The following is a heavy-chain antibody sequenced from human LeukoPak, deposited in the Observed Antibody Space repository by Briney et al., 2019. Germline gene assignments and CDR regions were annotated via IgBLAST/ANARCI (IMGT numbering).Heavy chain of an antibody. CDR1: AGSISSGTYY. J-gene: IGHJ3*02. D-gene: IGHD6-19*01. CDR2: VFYSGNT. CDR3: ARTTSYSSGWTLPPDAFDI. Sequence: SETLSLTCTVSAGSISSGTYYWNWIRQPAGKGLEWLGYVFYSGNTRYNPSLKSRVTISVDTSKNQFSLKLSSVTAADTAVYYCARTTSYSSGWTLPPDAFDIWGQGTMVTVSS. V-gene: IGHV4-61*10.